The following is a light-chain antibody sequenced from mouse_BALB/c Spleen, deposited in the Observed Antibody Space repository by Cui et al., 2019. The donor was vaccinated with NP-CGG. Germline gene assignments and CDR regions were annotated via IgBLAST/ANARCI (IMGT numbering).Light chain of an antibody. Sequence: QAVVTQESGLTTSPGETVTLTCRSSIGAVTTSNYANWVQEKPDHLFTGLIGGTNNRAPGVPARFSGSLIGDKAALTITGAQTEDEAIYFCALWYSNHWVFGGGAKLTVL. CDR2: GTN. CDR1: IGAVTTSNY. J-gene: IGLJ1*01. CDR3: ALWYSNHWV. V-gene: IGLV1*01.